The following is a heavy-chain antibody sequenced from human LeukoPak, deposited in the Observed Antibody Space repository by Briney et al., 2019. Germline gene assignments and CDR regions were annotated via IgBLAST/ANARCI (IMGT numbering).Heavy chain of an antibody. D-gene: IGHD3-10*01. V-gene: IGHV5-51*01. Sequence: GESLKISCKGSGYSFNTYWIGWVRQMPGKGLEWMGIIYPADSDTKYSPSFQVHVTISADKSISTAYLQWSSLKASDTAIYYCARLRKGWFGGLSFDCWGQGTTVTVSS. CDR3: ARLRKGWFGGLSFDC. CDR1: GYSFNTYW. J-gene: IGHJ4*02. CDR2: IYPADSDT.